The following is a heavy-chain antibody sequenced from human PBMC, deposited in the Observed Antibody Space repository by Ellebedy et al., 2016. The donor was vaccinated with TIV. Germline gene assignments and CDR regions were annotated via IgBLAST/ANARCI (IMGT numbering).Heavy chain of an antibody. D-gene: IGHD1-26*01. J-gene: IGHJ4*02. CDR3: APSGTYGSYRF. CDR1: GYTFTDYA. Sequence: ASVKVSXXASGYTFTDYAMHWVRQAPGQSLELMGWVRGDNGNTRYSQKFQDRITITSDTSASTAYMELSSLRSEDTAVYYCAPSGTYGSYRFWGQGTLVTVSS. CDR2: VRGDNGNT. V-gene: IGHV1-3*01.